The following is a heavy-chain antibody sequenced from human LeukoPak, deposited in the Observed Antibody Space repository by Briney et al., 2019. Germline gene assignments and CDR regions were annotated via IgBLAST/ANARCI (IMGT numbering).Heavy chain of an antibody. J-gene: IGHJ4*02. CDR3: AKDLDIVATITGN. V-gene: IGHV3-23*01. CDR1: GFTFSKFA. Sequence: GGSLRLSCAASGFTFSKFAMSWVRQAPGKGLEWVSSVSGGGATFYADSVRGRFPISRDNSKDTLYRQMNSLRAEDTAVYYCAKDLDIVATITGNWGQGTLVTVSS. CDR2: VSGGGAT. D-gene: IGHD5-12*01.